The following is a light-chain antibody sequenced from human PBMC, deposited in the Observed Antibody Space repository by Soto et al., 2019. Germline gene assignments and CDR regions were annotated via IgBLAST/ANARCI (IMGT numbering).Light chain of an antibody. CDR2: EGS. CDR3: CSFASSRTYV. Sequence: QSALTQPASVSGSPGQSITISCTGTSSDVGSSNLVSWYQQHPGKAPKVMIFEGSQRPSGVSHRFSGSKSGNTASLTISSLLAEDEVDYQCCSFASSRTYVFGTGTKLTVL. J-gene: IGLJ1*01. CDR1: SSDVGSSNL. V-gene: IGLV2-23*01.